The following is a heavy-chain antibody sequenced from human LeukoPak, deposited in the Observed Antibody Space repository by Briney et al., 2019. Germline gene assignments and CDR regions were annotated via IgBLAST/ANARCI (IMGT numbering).Heavy chain of an antibody. Sequence: PGGSLRLSCEASGFTFGHFYMAWIRQAPGRGLEPLSFVSPTGDIKKYVDSVKGRFTISRDNAKNSMYLEMNSLSAEDTAFYYCAREHWAAPDHWGQGTLVTVSP. V-gene: IGHV3-11*01. J-gene: IGHJ4*02. CDR1: GFTFGHFY. CDR2: VSPTGDIK. CDR3: AREHWAAPDH. D-gene: IGHD3-16*01.